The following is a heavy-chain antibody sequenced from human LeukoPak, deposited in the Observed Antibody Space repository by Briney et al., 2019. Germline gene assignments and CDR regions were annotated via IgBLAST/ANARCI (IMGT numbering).Heavy chain of an antibody. CDR2: INGDGSST. CDR1: RFTFSSYW. CDR3: ARGNYDRSSLSPYYYYMDV. V-gene: IGHV3-74*01. D-gene: IGHD3-22*01. J-gene: IGHJ6*03. Sequence: GGSLRLSCAASRFTFSSYWMHWVRQAPGKGLVWVSRINGDGSSTSYADSVKGRFTVSRDNAKSTLYLQMKSLRAEDTALYYCARGNYDRSSLSPYYYYMDVWGKGTTVTVSS.